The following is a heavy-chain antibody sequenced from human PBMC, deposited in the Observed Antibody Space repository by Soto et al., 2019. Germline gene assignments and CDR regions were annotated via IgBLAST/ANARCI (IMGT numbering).Heavy chain of an antibody. CDR2: ISGSGGST. V-gene: IGHV3-23*01. J-gene: IGHJ3*02. D-gene: IGHD2-15*01. Sequence: GGSLRLSCAASGFTFSSYAMSWVRQAPGKGLEWVPAISGSGGSTYYADSVKGRFTISRDNSKNTLYLQMNSLRAEDTAVYYCAKELGYCSGGSCYGDAFDIWGQGTMVTVSS. CDR3: AKELGYCSGGSCYGDAFDI. CDR1: GFTFSSYA.